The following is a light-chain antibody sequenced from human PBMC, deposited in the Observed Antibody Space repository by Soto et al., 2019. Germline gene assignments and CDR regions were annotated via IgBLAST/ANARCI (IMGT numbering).Light chain of an antibody. CDR2: SNN. J-gene: IGLJ3*02. Sequence: QSVLTQPPSASGTPGQRVTISCSGSRSNIGSNTVNWYQQLPGTAPKLLIYSNNQRPSGVPDRFSGSKSGTSASLAISGLQSEDEAEYYCAVWDDSLNGSVFGGGTQLTVL. V-gene: IGLV1-44*01. CDR3: AVWDDSLNGSV. CDR1: RSNIGSNT.